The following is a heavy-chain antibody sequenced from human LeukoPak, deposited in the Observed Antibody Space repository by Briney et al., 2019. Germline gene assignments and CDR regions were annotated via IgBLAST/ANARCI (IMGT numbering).Heavy chain of an antibody. D-gene: IGHD1-26*01. CDR2: ISAYNGNT. J-gene: IGHJ4*02. CDR3: AREGGSYYEGYYFDY. Sequence: PEASVKVSCKASGYTFTSYGISWVRQAPGQGLEWMGWISAYNGNTNYAQKLQGRVTMTTDTSTSTAYMELRSLRSDDTAVYYCAREGGSYYEGYYFDYWGQGNLVTVSS. V-gene: IGHV1-18*01. CDR1: GYTFTSYG.